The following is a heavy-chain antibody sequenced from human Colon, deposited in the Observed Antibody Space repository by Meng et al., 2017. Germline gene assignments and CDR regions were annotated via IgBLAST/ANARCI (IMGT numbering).Heavy chain of an antibody. CDR3: ARGWGTTRYSYSDY. CDR1: GYTFTSYD. Sequence: QVWWVHPGAEVKQPGATVNVSCKASGYTFTSYDINWVRQAPGQGLEWMGWISTYNGNTNYAQKFQGRVTLTTDTSTSTAYMELRSLGSDDTAVYYCARGWGTTRYSYSDYWGQGTLVTVSS. CDR2: ISTYNGNT. D-gene: IGHD3-16*01. J-gene: IGHJ4*02. V-gene: IGHV1-18*01.